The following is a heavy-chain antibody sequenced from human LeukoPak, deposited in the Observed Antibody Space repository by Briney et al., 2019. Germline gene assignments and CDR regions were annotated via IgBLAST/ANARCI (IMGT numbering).Heavy chain of an antibody. Sequence: GGSLRLSCAASGFTFSTYGMHWVRQAPGKGLEWVAFIRYDAINKYYADSVKGRFTISRDNSRNTLYLQMNSLRAEDTAFYYGAKDGDTVSGTYYFDMDVWGKGTTVTISS. V-gene: IGHV3-30*02. J-gene: IGHJ6*03. D-gene: IGHD1-26*01. CDR2: IRYDAINK. CDR1: GFTFSTYG. CDR3: AKDGDTVSGTYYFDMDV.